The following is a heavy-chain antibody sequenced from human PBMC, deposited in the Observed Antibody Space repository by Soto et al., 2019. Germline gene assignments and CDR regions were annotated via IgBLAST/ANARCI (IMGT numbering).Heavy chain of an antibody. CDR1: GYTLPSYA. Sequence: GDSVKVSCKASGYTLPSYAMHWVRQAPGQRLEWMGWINAGNGNTKYSQKFQGRVTITRDTSASTAYMELSSLRSEDTAVYYCARAPAGHPESGWWFDPWGQGTLVTVSS. J-gene: IGHJ5*02. D-gene: IGHD3-10*01. CDR3: ARAPAGHPESGWWFDP. CDR2: INAGNGNT. V-gene: IGHV1-3*01.